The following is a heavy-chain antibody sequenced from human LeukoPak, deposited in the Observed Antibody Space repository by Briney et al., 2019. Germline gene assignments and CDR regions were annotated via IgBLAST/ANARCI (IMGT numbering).Heavy chain of an antibody. V-gene: IGHV3-53*01. D-gene: IGHD3-3*01. Sequence: GGSLPLSCAPSGFTLSSRYMSWVRPATGRGLEWGSIIYSGGSTYYADSVKGRFTISRDNSKNTLYLQMNSLRAEDTAVYYCARDSTVRWSYWGQGTLVTVS. J-gene: IGHJ4*02. CDR3: ARDSTVRWSY. CDR1: GFTLSSRY. CDR2: IYSGGST.